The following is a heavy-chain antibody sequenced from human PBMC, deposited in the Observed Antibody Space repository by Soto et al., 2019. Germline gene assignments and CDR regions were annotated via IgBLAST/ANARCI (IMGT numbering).Heavy chain of an antibody. J-gene: IGHJ4*02. V-gene: IGHV3-7*05. Sequence: PGGSLRLSCAASGFTFSRYWMSWVREAPVKGLEWVANIKQDGSEKYYVDSVKGRFTISRDNAKNSLYLQMNSLRAEDTAVYYCARFDPYYYDSSGYGIFDYWGQGTLVTVSS. CDR1: GFTFSRYW. CDR3: ARFDPYYYDSSGYGIFDY. D-gene: IGHD3-22*01. CDR2: IKQDGSEK.